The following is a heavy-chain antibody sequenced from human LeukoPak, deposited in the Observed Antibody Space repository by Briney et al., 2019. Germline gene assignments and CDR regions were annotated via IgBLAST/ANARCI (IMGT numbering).Heavy chain of an antibody. D-gene: IGHD5-24*01. CDR2: ISYDGSTK. J-gene: IGHJ6*03. Sequence: GRSLRLSCAASGFTFSSYGMHWVRQAPGKGLEWVAVISYDGSTKYYADSVKGRFTISRDNSKNTLYLQMNSLRAEDTAVYYCAKDRHGYNPYYYMDVWGKGTTVTVSS. CDR1: GFTFSSYG. CDR3: AKDRHGYNPYYYMDV. V-gene: IGHV3-30*18.